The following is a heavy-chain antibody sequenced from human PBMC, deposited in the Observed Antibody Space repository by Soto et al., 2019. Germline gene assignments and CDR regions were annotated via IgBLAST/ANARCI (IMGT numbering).Heavy chain of an antibody. CDR1: GFTFSSYW. CDR2: INSDGSST. V-gene: IGHV3-74*01. J-gene: IGHJ4*02. Sequence: GGSLRLSCAASGFTFSSYWMHWVRQAPGKGLVWVSRINSDGSSTSYADSVKGRFTISRDNAKNTLYLQMNSLRAEDTAVYYCAREGYSYGPLDYWGQGTLVTVSS. D-gene: IGHD5-18*01. CDR3: AREGYSYGPLDY.